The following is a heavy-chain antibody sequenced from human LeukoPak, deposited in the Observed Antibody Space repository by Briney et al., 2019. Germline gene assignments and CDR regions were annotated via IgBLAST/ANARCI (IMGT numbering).Heavy chain of an antibody. CDR1: GYTFSSYG. Sequence: ASLKVSCKSSGYTFSSYGITWVRQAPGQGLEWMGWISAYNGYTDYSQKLQGRVTMTTDTSTSTVYMELRRLRSDDTAVYYCARDKAPYCSSTSCYLHWFDPWGQGTLVTVSS. CDR2: ISAYNGYT. CDR3: ARDKAPYCSSTSCYLHWFDP. V-gene: IGHV1-18*01. J-gene: IGHJ5*02. D-gene: IGHD2-2*01.